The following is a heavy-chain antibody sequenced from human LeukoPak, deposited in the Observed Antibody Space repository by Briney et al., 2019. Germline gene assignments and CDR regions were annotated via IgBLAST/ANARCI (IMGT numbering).Heavy chain of an antibody. CDR3: ASVTTHDAFDI. D-gene: IGHD1-26*01. CDR1: GGSISSSSYY. V-gene: IGHV4-39*07. Sequence: PSETLSLTCTVSGGSISSSSYYWGWIRQPPGKGLEWIGSIYYSGSTYYNPSLKSRVTISVDTSKNQFSLKLSSVTAADTAVYYCASVTTHDAFDIWGQGTMVTVSS. J-gene: IGHJ3*02. CDR2: IYYSGST.